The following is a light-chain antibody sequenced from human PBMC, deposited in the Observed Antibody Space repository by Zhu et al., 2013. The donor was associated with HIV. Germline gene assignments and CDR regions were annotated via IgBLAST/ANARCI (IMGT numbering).Light chain of an antibody. J-gene: IGLJ2*01. Sequence: QSLLTQPPSVSGAPGQKITISCTGSRSNIGARYNVQWYQQFPGTAPKLLIFDNFIRASGVPERFSASKSGTSASLAITGLQLEDEADYYCQSYDTTVGVIFGGGTKVTVL. CDR3: QSYDTTVGVI. CDR2: DNF. CDR1: RSNIGARYN. V-gene: IGLV1-40*01.